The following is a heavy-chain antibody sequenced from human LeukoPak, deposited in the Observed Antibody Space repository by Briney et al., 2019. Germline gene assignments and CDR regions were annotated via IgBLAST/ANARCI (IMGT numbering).Heavy chain of an antibody. CDR1: GGSFSGYY. D-gene: IGHD6-25*01. CDR3: ARRASSVVDY. J-gene: IGHJ4*02. CDR2: INHSGST. Sequence: PSETLSLTCAVYGGSFSGYYWSWIRQPPGKGLEWIGEINHSGSTNYNPSLKSRVTISVDTSKNQFSLKLSSVTAADTAVYYCARRASSVVDYRGQGTLVTVSS. V-gene: IGHV4-34*01.